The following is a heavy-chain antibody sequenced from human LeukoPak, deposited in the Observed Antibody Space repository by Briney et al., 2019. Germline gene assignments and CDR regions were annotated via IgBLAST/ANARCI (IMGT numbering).Heavy chain of an antibody. V-gene: IGHV3-9*01. CDR3: AKDHYYYDSSGYNDY. CDR1: GFTFDDYA. CDR2: ISWNSGSI. J-gene: IGHJ4*02. D-gene: IGHD3-22*01. Sequence: SLRLSCAASGFTFDDYAMHWVRQAPGKGLEWVSGISWNSGSIGYADSVKGRFTTSRDNAKNSLYLQMNSLRAEDTALYYCAKDHYYYDSSGYNDYWGQGTLVTVSS.